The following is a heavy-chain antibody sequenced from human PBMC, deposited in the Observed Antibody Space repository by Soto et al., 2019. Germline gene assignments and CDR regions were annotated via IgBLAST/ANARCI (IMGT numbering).Heavy chain of an antibody. CDR1: GGSFSGYY. V-gene: IGHV4-34*01. CDR2: INHSGST. J-gene: IGHJ5*02. CDR3: ARDLVAAAATPPNWFDP. D-gene: IGHD2-15*01. Sequence: SETLSLTCAVYGGSFSGYYWSWIRQPPGKGLELIGEINHSGSTNYNPSLKSRATISVDTSKNQFSLKLTSVTAADTAVYYCARDLVAAAATPPNWFDPWGQGTLDT.